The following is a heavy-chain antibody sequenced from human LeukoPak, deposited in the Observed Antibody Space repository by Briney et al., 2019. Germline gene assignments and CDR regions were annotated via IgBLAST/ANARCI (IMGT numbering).Heavy chain of an antibody. CDR2: INSDGSST. D-gene: IGHD6-19*01. Sequence: GGSLRLSCAASRFTFSTYWMHWVRQAPGKGLVWVSRINSDGSSTGYADSVKGRFTISRDNSKNTLYLQMNSLRAEDTAVYYCAKQYSSDWNGLAEYFQHWGQGTLVTVSS. CDR1: RFTFSTYW. CDR3: AKQYSSDWNGLAEYFQH. V-gene: IGHV3-74*01. J-gene: IGHJ1*01.